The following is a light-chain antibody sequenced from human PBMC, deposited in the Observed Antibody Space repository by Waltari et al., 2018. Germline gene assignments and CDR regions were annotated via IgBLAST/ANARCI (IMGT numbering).Light chain of an antibody. J-gene: IGKJ1*01. CDR1: QSISSY. CDR2: AAS. CDR3: VQAREAWT. V-gene: IGKV1-39*01. Sequence: DIQMTQSPSSLSASVGDRVTITCRASQSISSYLNWYQQKPGKAPKLLIYAASSLQSGVPSRVSGSGSGTDFTLKISRVEAEDVGVYYCVQAREAWTFGQGTKVEIK.